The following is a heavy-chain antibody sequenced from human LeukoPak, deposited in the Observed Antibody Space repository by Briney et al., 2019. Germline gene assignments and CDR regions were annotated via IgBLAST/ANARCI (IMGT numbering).Heavy chain of an antibody. D-gene: IGHD3-10*01. CDR2: TYYRSKWYN. CDR3: ARGAYGSGSYYYYYGMDV. V-gene: IGHV6-1*01. CDR1: GDSVSSNSAA. J-gene: IGHJ6*02. Sequence: SQTLSLTCAISGDSVSSNSAAWNWIRQSPSRGLEWLGRTYYRSKWYNDYAVSVKSRINITPDTSKNQFSLQLNSVTPEDTAVYYCARGAYGSGSYYYYYGMDVWGQGTTATVSS.